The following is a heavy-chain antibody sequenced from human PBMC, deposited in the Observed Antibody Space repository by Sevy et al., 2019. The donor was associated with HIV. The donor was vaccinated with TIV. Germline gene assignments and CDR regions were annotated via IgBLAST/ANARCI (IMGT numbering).Heavy chain of an antibody. CDR2: IYYNGRT. CDR1: GGSISNNNYY. V-gene: IGHV4-39*01. Sequence: SETLSLTCTVSGGSISNNNYYWVWIRQPPGKGLEWIGSIYYNGRTYYNPSLKSRVTIYVDTSKNQFSLRLTSVTAADTAVYYYARLTIFGVLTENWFDPWGQGTLVTVSS. CDR3: ARLTIFGVLTENWFDP. J-gene: IGHJ5*02. D-gene: IGHD3-3*01.